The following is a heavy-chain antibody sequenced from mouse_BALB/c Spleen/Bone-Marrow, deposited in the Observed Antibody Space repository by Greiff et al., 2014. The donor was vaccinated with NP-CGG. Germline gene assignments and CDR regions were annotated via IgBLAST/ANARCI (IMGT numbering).Heavy chain of an antibody. CDR1: GFNIKDTY. Sequence: EVQVVESGAELVKPGASVKLSCTASGFNIKDTYMRWVKQRPEQGLEWIGRIDPANGNTKYDPKFQGKATITADTSSNTAYLQLSSLTSEDTAVYYCAPYYYGSSQFAYWGQGTLVTVSA. V-gene: IGHV14-3*02. CDR2: IDPANGNT. D-gene: IGHD1-1*01. CDR3: APYYYGSSQFAY. J-gene: IGHJ3*01.